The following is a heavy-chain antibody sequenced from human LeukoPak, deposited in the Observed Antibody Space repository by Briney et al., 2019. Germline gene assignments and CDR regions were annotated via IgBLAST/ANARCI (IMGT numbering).Heavy chain of an antibody. J-gene: IGHJ5*02. D-gene: IGHD4-17*01. CDR1: GGSISSGGYS. V-gene: IGHV4-30-2*01. CDR3: ARGTYGDYDNWFDP. Sequence: SQTLSLTCAVSGGSISSGGYSWSWIRQPPGKGLEWIGYIYHSGSTYYNPSLKSRVTISVDRSKNQFSLKPSSVTAADTAVYYCARGTYGDYDNWFDPWGQGTLVTVSS. CDR2: IYHSGST.